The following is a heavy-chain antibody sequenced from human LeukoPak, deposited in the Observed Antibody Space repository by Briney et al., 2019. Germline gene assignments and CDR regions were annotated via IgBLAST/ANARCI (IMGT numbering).Heavy chain of an antibody. CDR2: ISSSSSTI. CDR1: GFTFSSYT. Sequence: GGSLRLSCAASGFTFSSYTMNWVRQAPGKGLEWVSYISSSSSTIYYTDPVKGRFTISRDNAKNSLYLQTNSQRDEDTAVYYCAREPYGSGSYQFDYWGQGTLVAVSS. J-gene: IGHJ4*02. V-gene: IGHV3-48*02. CDR3: AREPYGSGSYQFDY. D-gene: IGHD3-10*01.